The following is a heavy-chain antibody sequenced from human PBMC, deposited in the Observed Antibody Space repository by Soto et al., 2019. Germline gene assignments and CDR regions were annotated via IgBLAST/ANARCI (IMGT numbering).Heavy chain of an antibody. D-gene: IGHD6-6*01. CDR2: ISGSGGST. CDR3: AKVPWPYSSSQGY. CDR1: GFTFSSYA. Sequence: GGSLRLSCAASGFTFSSYAMSWVRQAPGKELEWVSAISGSGGSTYYADSVKGRFTISRDNSKNTLYLQMNSLRAEDTAVYYCAKVPWPYSSSQGYWGQGTLVTVSS. V-gene: IGHV3-23*01. J-gene: IGHJ4*02.